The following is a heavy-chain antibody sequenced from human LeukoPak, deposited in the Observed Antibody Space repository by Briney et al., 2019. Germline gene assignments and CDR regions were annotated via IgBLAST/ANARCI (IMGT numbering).Heavy chain of an antibody. Sequence: ASVKVSYKASGYSFTASYIHWVRQAPGQGLEWMGWVITHSGATNLAQKFQGRVTMTRDTSITTAYMELSSLRSDDTALYFCARGGTHHGFDYWGQGSLVTVPS. CDR2: VITHSGAT. D-gene: IGHD1-14*01. V-gene: IGHV1-2*02. J-gene: IGHJ4*02. CDR1: GYSFTASY. CDR3: ARGGTHHGFDY.